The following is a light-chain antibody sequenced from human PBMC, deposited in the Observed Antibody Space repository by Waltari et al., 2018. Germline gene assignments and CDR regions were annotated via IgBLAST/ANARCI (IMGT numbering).Light chain of an antibody. CDR3: QQNYSTFWT. V-gene: IGKV1-39*01. Sequence: DIQMTQSPSSLYASVGDRVTITCRASQSISSYLNWYQQKPGKAPKLLIYAASSLQSGVPSRFSGSGSGTDFTLTISSLQPEDFATYYCQQNYSTFWTFGQGTKVEIK. CDR2: AAS. J-gene: IGKJ1*01. CDR1: QSISSY.